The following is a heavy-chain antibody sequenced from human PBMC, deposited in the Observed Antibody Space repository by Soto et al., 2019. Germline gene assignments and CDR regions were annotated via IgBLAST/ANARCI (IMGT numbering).Heavy chain of an antibody. D-gene: IGHD3-22*01. CDR2: IILFFVIA. J-gene: IGHJ6*02. CDR3: ARYKRYYYDSSGLPRYYGMDV. V-gene: IGHV1-69*13. Sequence: GASVKVSCKASGGTFSSYAISWVRQAPGQGLEWIVGIILFFVIANYAQKFQGRVTITADESTSTAYIELSSLRSEDTAVYYFARYKRYYYDSSGLPRYYGMDVWGQGTTVTVSS. CDR1: GGTFSSYA.